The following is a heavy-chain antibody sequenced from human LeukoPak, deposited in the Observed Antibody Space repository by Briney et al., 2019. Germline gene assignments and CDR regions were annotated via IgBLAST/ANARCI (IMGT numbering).Heavy chain of an antibody. Sequence: PGGSLRLSCAASGFTFSSYAMSWVRQAPGKGLEWVAVISYDGSNKYYADSVKGRFAISRDNSKSTLFLQMNSLRAEDTAIYYCARDKLEPGYSMDVWGQGTTVTVSS. CDR1: GFTFSSYA. J-gene: IGHJ6*02. V-gene: IGHV3-30*03. D-gene: IGHD1-1*01. CDR3: ARDKLEPGYSMDV. CDR2: ISYDGSNK.